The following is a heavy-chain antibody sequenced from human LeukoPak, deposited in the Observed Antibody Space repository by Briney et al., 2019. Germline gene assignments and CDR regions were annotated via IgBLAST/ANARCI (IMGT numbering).Heavy chain of an antibody. V-gene: IGHV3-74*01. Sequence: GGSLRLSCAASRFTFSSYWMHWVRQAPGEGLVWVPRIRADGGYTSYADSVKGRFTISRDNARNTLYLQMNSLRAEDTAVYYCSRGEGSYSDYWGQGTLVTVSS. CDR2: IRADGGYT. D-gene: IGHD1-26*01. J-gene: IGHJ4*02. CDR3: SRGEGSYSDY. CDR1: RFTFSSYW.